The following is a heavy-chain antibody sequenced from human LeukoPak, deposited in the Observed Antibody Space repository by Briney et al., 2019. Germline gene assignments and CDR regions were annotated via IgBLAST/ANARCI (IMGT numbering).Heavy chain of an antibody. Sequence: ETLSLTCAVSGGSISSANYYWGWIRQPPGKGLEWIGSIYYSGSTYYNSSLKSRVTISVDTSKNQFSLKLSSVTAADTAVYYCARRGDYVDYWGQGVLVIVSS. CDR1: GGSISSANYY. CDR3: ARRGDYVDY. J-gene: IGHJ4*02. CDR2: IYYSGST. V-gene: IGHV4-39*01.